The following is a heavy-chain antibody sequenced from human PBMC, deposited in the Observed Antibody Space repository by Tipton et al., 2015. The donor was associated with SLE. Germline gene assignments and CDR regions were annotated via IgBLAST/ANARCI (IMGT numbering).Heavy chain of an antibody. V-gene: IGHV1-69*09. D-gene: IGHD1-1*01. J-gene: IGHJ3*02. CDR1: GGTFSSYT. CDR3: AERYDTFEI. Sequence: QLVQSGAEVKKPGSSVKVSCKASGGTFSSYTISWVRQAPGQGLEWMGRIIPIFDIANYAQKFQGRVTITADKSTGTAYMELSSLRSEDTAVYYCAERYDTFEIWGQGTMITVSS. CDR2: IIPIFDIA.